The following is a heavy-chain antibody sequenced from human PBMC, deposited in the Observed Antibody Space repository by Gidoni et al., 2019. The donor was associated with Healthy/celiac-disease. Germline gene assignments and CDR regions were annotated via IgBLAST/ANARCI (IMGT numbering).Heavy chain of an antibody. CDR1: GYTFTSYY. CDR3: ARDQVTIFGGPRYGMDV. Sequence: QVQLVQSGAEVKKPGASVKVSCKASGYTFTSYYMHWVRQAPGQGLEWMGIINPSGGSTSYAQKFQGRVTMTRDTSTSTVYMELSSLRSEDTAVYYCARDQVTIFGGPRYGMDVWGQGTTVTVSS. J-gene: IGHJ6*02. D-gene: IGHD3-3*01. V-gene: IGHV1-46*01. CDR2: INPSGGST.